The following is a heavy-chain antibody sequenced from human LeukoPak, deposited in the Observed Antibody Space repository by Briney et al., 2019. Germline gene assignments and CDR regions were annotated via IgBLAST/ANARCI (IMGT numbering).Heavy chain of an antibody. CDR1: GFIFSTFD. D-gene: IGHD6-6*01. CDR3: AKDWGRSSYYHYFMNV. Sequence: GGSLRLSCTASGFIFSTFDMHWVRQAPGKGLEWVANIGDNGRSQYYADSVKGRFTISRDNSKNTVYLQMNSLRAEDTAVYFCAKDWGRSSYYHYFMNVWGKGTTVTVSS. J-gene: IGHJ6*03. CDR2: IGDNGRSQ. V-gene: IGHV3-30*02.